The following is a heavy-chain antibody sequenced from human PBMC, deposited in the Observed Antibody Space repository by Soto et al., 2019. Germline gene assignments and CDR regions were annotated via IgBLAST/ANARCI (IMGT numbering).Heavy chain of an antibody. CDR1: GGTFSSYA. CDR2: ISPIFGTT. D-gene: IGHD3-10*01. CDR3: ARKTYYGSGSYNWFDP. V-gene: IGHV1-69*01. Sequence: QVQLVQSGAEVKKPGSSVKVSCKASGGTFSSYAVNTISWVRQAPGQGLEWMGGISPIFGTTHYAQKFQGRLTITADETTSTAYMELRSLRSKDTAVYYCARKTYYGSGSYNWFDPWGQGTLVTVSS. J-gene: IGHJ5*02.